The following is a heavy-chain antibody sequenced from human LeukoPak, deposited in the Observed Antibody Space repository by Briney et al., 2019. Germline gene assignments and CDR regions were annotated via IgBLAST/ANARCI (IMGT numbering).Heavy chain of an antibody. D-gene: IGHD5-12*01. J-gene: IGHJ4*02. CDR1: GGTFSSYS. CDR2: IIPIFGTA. Sequence: ASVKVSCKASGGTFSSYSISWGRQAPGQGIEWMGGIIPIFGTANYAQKFQGRVTITTDEATSTAYMDLRRLRSEDTAVYYCARGGIGGVATLWGFQAYYFDYWGQGTLVTVSS. CDR3: ARGGIGGVATLWGFQAYYFDY. V-gene: IGHV1-69*05.